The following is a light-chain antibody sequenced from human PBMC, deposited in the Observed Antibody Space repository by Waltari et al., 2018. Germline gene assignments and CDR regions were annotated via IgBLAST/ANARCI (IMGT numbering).Light chain of an antibody. CDR2: WAS. V-gene: IGKV4-1*01. CDR3: QQYYSTRL. Sequence: DIVMTQSPDSLAVSLGERATINCKSSQSVLYSSNNKNYLAWYQQKPGQPPKLLIYWASTRESGVPDRFSGSGSGTDFTLTISSLQAEDVAVYYCQQYYSTRLFSPGTKVDIK. CDR1: QSVLYSSNNKNY. J-gene: IGKJ3*01.